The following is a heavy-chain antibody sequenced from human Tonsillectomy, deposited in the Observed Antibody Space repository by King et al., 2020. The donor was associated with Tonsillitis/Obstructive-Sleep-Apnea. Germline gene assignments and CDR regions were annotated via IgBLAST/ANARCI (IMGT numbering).Heavy chain of an antibody. D-gene: IGHD4-17*01. J-gene: IGHJ3*01. V-gene: IGHV3-48*02. CDR3: ARGGFGDSDAFDF. CDR2: ISSTTKTI. Sequence: QLVQSGGGLVQPGGSLRLSCTASGFTFTSYSMNWVRQAPGKGLDWLSYISSTTKTIYYADSVKGRFTISRDNARSSGYLRMNSLRDEDTGLYYCARGGFGDSDAFDFWGQGAMVTVSS. CDR1: GFTFTSYS.